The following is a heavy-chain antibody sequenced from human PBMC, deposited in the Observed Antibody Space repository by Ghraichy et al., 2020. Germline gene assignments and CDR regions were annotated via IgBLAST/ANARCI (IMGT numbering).Heavy chain of an antibody. J-gene: IGHJ3*02. D-gene: IGHD2/OR15-2a*01. V-gene: IGHV4-59*01. CDR3: ARDRRISTAPNDAFDI. CDR1: GDSISSYY. CDR2: IYYTGST. Sequence: LTCTVSGDSISSYYWSWIRQPPGKGLEWLGYIYYTGSTNYDPSLKSRVTISIDTSKTQFSLKLSSVTPADTAMYYCARDRRISTAPNDAFDIWGQGTMVTVSS.